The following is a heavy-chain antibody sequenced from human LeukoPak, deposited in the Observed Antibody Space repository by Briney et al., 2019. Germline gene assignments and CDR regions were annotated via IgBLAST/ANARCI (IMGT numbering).Heavy chain of an antibody. J-gene: IGHJ4*02. CDR3: AREPFWSGYYSNLHFDY. V-gene: IGHV3-21*01. CDR1: GFTFSSYG. CDR2: ISSSSRYI. Sequence: GGSLRLSCAASGFTFSSYGMNWVRQGPGKGLEWVSSISSSSRYIYYADSVKGRFTISRDNAKNSLYLQMNSLRAEDTAVYYCAREPFWSGYYSNLHFDYWGQGTLVTVSS. D-gene: IGHD3-3*01.